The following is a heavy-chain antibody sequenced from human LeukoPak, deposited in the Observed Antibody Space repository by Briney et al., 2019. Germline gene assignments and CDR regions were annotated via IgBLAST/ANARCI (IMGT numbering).Heavy chain of an antibody. D-gene: IGHD2-15*01. CDR1: GYTFTSYY. V-gene: IGHV1-18*04. J-gene: IGHJ4*02. CDR3: ARGDGYCSGGSCMIFDY. CDR2: ISAYTGKT. Sequence: ASVKVSCKASGYTFTSYYMHRVRQASGQGIEWMGWISAYTGKTNYAQKLQGRVTMTTDTSTSTAYMELRSLRSDDTAVYYCARGDGYCSGGSCMIFDYWGQGTLVTVSS.